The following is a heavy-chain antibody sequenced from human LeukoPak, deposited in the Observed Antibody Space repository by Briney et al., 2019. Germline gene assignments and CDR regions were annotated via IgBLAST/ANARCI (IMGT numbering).Heavy chain of an antibody. D-gene: IGHD3-16*02. Sequence: PSETLSLTCTVSGGSISSSSYYWGWIRQPPGKGLEWIGSIYYSGSTYYNPSLKSRVTISVDTSKNQFSLKLSSVTAADTAVYYCARAYDYVWGSYPWGAFDIWGQGTMVTVSP. CDR3: ARAYDYVWGSYPWGAFDI. J-gene: IGHJ3*02. CDR1: GGSISSSSYY. CDR2: IYYSGST. V-gene: IGHV4-39*07.